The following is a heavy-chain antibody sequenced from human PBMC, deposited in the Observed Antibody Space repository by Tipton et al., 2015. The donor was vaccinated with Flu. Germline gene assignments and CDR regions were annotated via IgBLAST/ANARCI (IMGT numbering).Heavy chain of an antibody. CDR1: GGSMNSYY. CDR3: ARQHDYGDSPDY. D-gene: IGHD4-17*01. CDR2: VYSRGST. V-gene: IGHV4-59*08. Sequence: TLSLTCTVSGGSMNSYYWTWIRQPPGKGLEWIGYVYSRGSTKYNPSLKSRVMMSVDTPKNQFSLRLTTVTAADTAVYYCARQHDYGDSPDYWSQGTLVTVSS. J-gene: IGHJ4*02.